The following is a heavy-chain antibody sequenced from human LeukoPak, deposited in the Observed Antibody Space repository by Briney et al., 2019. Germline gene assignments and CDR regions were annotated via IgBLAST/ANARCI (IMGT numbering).Heavy chain of an antibody. Sequence: ASVKVSCKASGYNFSNYYMHWVRQAPGQGLEWMGWVIPNSGGTNYAQKFQGRVTMTSDTSISTAYMELSRLRSDDTAVYYCARVLVVVAATPDDAFDIWGQGTMVTVSS. V-gene: IGHV1-2*02. D-gene: IGHD2-15*01. CDR1: GYNFSNYY. CDR2: VIPNSGGT. J-gene: IGHJ3*02. CDR3: ARVLVVVAATPDDAFDI.